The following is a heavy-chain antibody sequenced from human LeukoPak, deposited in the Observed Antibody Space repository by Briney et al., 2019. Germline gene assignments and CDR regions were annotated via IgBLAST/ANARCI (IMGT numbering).Heavy chain of an antibody. CDR3: ARGGEMFSELRWFDP. V-gene: IGHV4-59*01. Sequence: SETLSLTCTVSGGSITSYYWSWIRQPPGKGLEWIGYIYYSGSTNYNPSLKSRVTISVDTSKNQFSLKLSSVTAADTAVYYCARGGEMFSELRWFDPWGQGTLVTVSS. CDR1: GGSITSYY. CDR2: IYYSGST. D-gene: IGHD3-10*02. J-gene: IGHJ5*02.